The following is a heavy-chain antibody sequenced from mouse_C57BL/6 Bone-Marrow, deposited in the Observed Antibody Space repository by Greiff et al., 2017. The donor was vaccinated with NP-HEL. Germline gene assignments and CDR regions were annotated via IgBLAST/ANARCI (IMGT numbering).Heavy chain of an antibody. CDR3: ARWGTTVVAEGYAMDY. CDR1: GYSITSDY. J-gene: IGHJ4*01. V-gene: IGHV3-8*01. D-gene: IGHD1-1*01. CDR2: ISYSGSP. Sequence: VQLQQSGPGLAKPSQTLSLTCSVTGYSITSDYWNWIRKFPGNKLEYMGYISYSGSPYYNPSLKSRISITRDTSKNQYYLQLNSVTTEDTATYYCARWGTTVVAEGYAMDYWGQGTSVTVSS.